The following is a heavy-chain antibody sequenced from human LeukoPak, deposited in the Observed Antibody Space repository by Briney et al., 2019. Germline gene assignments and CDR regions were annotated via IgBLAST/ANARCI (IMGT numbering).Heavy chain of an antibody. CDR2: INWNGGST. D-gene: IGHD3-22*01. Sequence: GGSLRLSCAASGFTFDDYGMSWVRQAPGKGLEWVSGINWNGGSTGYADSVKGRFTISRDNAKNSLYLQMNSLRAEDTALYYCARDYDSSGYFDAFDIWGQGTMVTVSS. CDR1: GFTFDDYG. CDR3: ARDYDSSGYFDAFDI. V-gene: IGHV3-20*04. J-gene: IGHJ3*02.